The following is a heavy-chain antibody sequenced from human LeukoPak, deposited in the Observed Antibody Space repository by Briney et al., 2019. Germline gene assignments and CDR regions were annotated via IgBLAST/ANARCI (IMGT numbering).Heavy chain of an antibody. Sequence: GASVKVSCKASGGTFSSYAISWVRQAPGQGLEWMGGIIPIFGTANYAQKFQGRVTITTDESTSTAYMELSSLRSKDTAVYYCARDNEDYYDFWSGHYRLNWFDPWGQGTLVTVSS. V-gene: IGHV1-69*05. CDR3: ARDNEDYYDFWSGHYRLNWFDP. CDR1: GGTFSSYA. D-gene: IGHD3-3*01. J-gene: IGHJ5*02. CDR2: IIPIFGTA.